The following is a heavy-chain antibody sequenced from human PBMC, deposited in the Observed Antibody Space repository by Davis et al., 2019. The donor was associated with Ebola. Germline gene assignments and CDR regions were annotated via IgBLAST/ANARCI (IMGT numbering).Heavy chain of an antibody. V-gene: IGHV5-51*01. CDR3: ARVSRGDSYSPWRIYYYYYGMDV. CDR2: IYPDDSDT. D-gene: IGHD4-11*01. Sequence: GESLKISCKGSGYKFSSYWVGWVRQMPGKGLEWMGIIYPDDSDTRYSPSFQGQVTISADKSINTAYLQWSSLKASDTAMYYCARVSRGDSYSPWRIYYYYYGMDVWGQGTTVIVSS. J-gene: IGHJ6*02. CDR1: GYKFSSYW.